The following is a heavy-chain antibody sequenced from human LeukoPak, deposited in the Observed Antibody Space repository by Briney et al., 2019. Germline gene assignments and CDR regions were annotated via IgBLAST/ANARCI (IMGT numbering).Heavy chain of an antibody. CDR2: IRTKANSYAT. J-gene: IGHJ3*02. CDR1: GFTFSSYA. Sequence: GGSLRLSCAASGFTFSSYAMSWVRQASGKGLEWVGRIRTKANSYATAYAASVKGRFTISRDDSKSTAYLQMNSLKTEDTAVYYCTYYYDSSGPWAFDIWGQGTMVTVSS. D-gene: IGHD3-22*01. CDR3: TYYYDSSGPWAFDI. V-gene: IGHV3-73*01.